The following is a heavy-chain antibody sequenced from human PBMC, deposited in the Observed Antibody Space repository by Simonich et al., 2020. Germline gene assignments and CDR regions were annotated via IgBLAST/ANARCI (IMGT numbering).Heavy chain of an antibody. J-gene: IGHJ4*02. D-gene: IGHD3-3*01. Sequence: EVQLVESGGGLVKPGGSLRLSCAASGFTFSSYSMNWVRQAPGKGLEGCSSISSSSSYIYYADSVKGRFTSSRDNAKNSLYLQMNSLRAEDTAVYYCARKRFLEWFFDYWGQGTLVTVSS. V-gene: IGHV3-21*01. CDR3: ARKRFLEWFFDY. CDR2: ISSSSSYI. CDR1: GFTFSSYS.